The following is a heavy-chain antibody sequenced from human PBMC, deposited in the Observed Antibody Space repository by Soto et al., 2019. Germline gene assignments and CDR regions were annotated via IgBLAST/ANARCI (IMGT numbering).Heavy chain of an antibody. J-gene: IGHJ6*02. Sequence: QVQLVQSGAEVKKPGASVKVSCKASGYTFTSYGISWVRQAPGQGLEWMGWISADNGNTNYAQKLQGRVTMTTDTSTRTAYMELRSLRSDDTAVYYCARSETSSLLWFGELGYYYYGMDVWGQGTTVTVSS. D-gene: IGHD3-10*01. CDR2: ISADNGNT. CDR3: ARSETSSLLWFGELGYYYYGMDV. V-gene: IGHV1-18*01. CDR1: GYTFTSYG.